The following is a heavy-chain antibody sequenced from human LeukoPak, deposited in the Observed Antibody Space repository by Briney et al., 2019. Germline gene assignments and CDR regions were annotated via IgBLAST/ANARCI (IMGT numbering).Heavy chain of an antibody. CDR1: GGTFSSYA. V-gene: IGHV1-69*13. J-gene: IGHJ5*02. Sequence: ASVKVSCKASGGTFSSYAISWVRQAPGQGLEWMGGIISIFGTANYAQKFQGRVTITADESTSTAYMELSSLRSEDTAVYYCARLLTSSSWYNRWFDPWGQGTLVTVSS. CDR3: ARLLTSSSWYNRWFDP. CDR2: IISIFGTA. D-gene: IGHD6-13*01.